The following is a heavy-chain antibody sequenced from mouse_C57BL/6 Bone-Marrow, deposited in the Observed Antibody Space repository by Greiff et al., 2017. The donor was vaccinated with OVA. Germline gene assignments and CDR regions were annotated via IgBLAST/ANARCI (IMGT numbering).Heavy chain of an antibody. V-gene: IGHV1-4*01. CDR2: INPSSGYT. J-gene: IGHJ4*01. D-gene: IGHD1-1*01. CDR3: ASNYYGSSYYAMDY. Sequence: VKLMESGAELARPGASVKMSCKASGYTFTSYTMHWVKQRPGQGLEWIGYINPSSGYTKYNQKFKDKATLTADKSSSTAYMQLSSLTSEDSAVYYCASNYYGSSYYAMDYWGQGTSVTVSS. CDR1: GYTFTSYT.